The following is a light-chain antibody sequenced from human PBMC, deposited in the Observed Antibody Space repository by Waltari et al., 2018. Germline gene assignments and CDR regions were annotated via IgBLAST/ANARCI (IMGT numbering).Light chain of an antibody. Sequence: QSPLTQPASVSAPPVQSITISCTGTSSDIGGYVYDSWYQQHPGRAPKLIIYAVDNRPSGISRRFSGSKAGNTASLTISGLQPEDEAEYDCCSYTNSGTRVFGTGTKVTVL. J-gene: IGLJ1*01. CDR2: AVD. CDR3: CSYTNSGTRV. V-gene: IGLV2-14*03. CDR1: SSDIGGYVY.